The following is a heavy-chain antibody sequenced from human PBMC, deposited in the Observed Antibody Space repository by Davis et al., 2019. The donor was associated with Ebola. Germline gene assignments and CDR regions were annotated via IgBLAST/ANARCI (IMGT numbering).Heavy chain of an antibody. CDR3: ARDRGEYDFWSGYYFYYYYGMDV. V-gene: IGHV3-7*03. CDR2: IKQDGSEK. Sequence: GGSLRLSCAASGFTFSSYWMSWVRQAPGKGLEWVANIKQDGSEKYYVDSVKGRFTISRDNAKNSLYLQMNSLRAEDTAVYYCARDRGEYDFWSGYYFYYYYGMDVWGQGTTVTVSS. J-gene: IGHJ6*02. D-gene: IGHD3-3*01. CDR1: GFTFSSYW.